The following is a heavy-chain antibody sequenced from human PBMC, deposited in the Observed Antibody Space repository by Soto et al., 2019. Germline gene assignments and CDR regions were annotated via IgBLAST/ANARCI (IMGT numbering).Heavy chain of an antibody. CDR3: ARVSGHRSGCSYLSYFDY. V-gene: IGHV3-7*01. CDR1: GFSFSSYW. CDR2: IRQDGSEK. D-gene: IGHD2-15*01. Sequence: EVQLVESGGGLVQPGGSLRLSCAASGFSFSSYWMTWVRQAPGKGLEWVANIRQDGSEKHSVDSVKGRFTISRDNAKNSLYLQMNSLRVEDTAVYYCARVSGHRSGCSYLSYFDYWGQGTRVTVSS. J-gene: IGHJ4*02.